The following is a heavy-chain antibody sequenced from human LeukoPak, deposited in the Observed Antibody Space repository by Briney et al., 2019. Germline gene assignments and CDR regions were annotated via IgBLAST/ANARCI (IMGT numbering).Heavy chain of an antibody. CDR1: VVSMNGYY. D-gene: IGHD1-26*01. Sequence: PSETLSLTCSVSVVSMNGYYWSWLRQSAGNRLEWIVHVDSSGNTNYNPSLESRVTMSVDTSKKQFSLKLTSVTAADMAVYFCARQFLVGSTFHAFDLWGQGTRVTVSS. CDR2: VDSSGNT. J-gene: IGHJ3*01. V-gene: IGHV4-4*07. CDR3: ARQFLVGSTFHAFDL.